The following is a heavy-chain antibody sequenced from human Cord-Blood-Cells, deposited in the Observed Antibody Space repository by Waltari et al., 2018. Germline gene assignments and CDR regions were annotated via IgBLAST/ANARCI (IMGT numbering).Heavy chain of an antibody. V-gene: IGHV4-4*02. CDR3: ARVGGDYVSHDAFDI. Sequence: QVQLQESGPGLVKPSGTLSLTCAVSGGSISSSNWWSWVRQPPGKGLEWIGEIYHRGNTNYNPSLKSRVTISVDKSKNQFSLKLSSVTAADTAVYYCARVGGDYVSHDAFDIWGQGTMVTVSS. J-gene: IGHJ3*02. CDR2: IYHRGNT. D-gene: IGHD4-17*01. CDR1: GGSISSSNW.